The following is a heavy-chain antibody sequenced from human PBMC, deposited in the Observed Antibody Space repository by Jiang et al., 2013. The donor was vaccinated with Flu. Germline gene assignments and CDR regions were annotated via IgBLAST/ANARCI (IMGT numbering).Heavy chain of an antibody. D-gene: IGHD3-3*01. Sequence: QTLSLTCAISGDSVSSNSAAWNWIRQSPSRGLEWLGRTYYRSKWYNDYAVSVKSRVTINPDTSKNQFSLQLNSVTPEDTAVYYCARDYPKRSVGIGWFDPWGQGTLVTVSS. CDR1: GDSVSSNSAA. CDR3: ARDYPKRSVGIGWFDP. CDR2: TYYRSKWYN. V-gene: IGHV6-1*01. J-gene: IGHJ5*02.